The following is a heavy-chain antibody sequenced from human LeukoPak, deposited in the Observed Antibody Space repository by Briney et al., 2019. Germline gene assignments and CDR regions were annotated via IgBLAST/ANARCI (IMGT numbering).Heavy chain of an antibody. D-gene: IGHD3-22*01. CDR3: ARGKVTYYYDSSGYYPDAFDI. Sequence: SETLSLTCAVSGGSISSGGCSWSWIRQPPGKGLEWIGYIYHSGSTYYNPSLKSRFTISVDRSKNQFSLKLSSVTAADTAVYYCARGKVTYYYDSSGYYPDAFDIWGQGTMVTVSS. J-gene: IGHJ3*02. V-gene: IGHV4-30-2*01. CDR1: GGSISSGGCS. CDR2: IYHSGST.